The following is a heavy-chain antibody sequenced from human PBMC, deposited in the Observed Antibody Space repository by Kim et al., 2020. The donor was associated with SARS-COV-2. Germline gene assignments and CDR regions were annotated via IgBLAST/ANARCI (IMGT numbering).Heavy chain of an antibody. Sequence: AESVKGRFIMSGDKSKTTLYLQMNGLRADDTAVYYCATNSLAGDYDLDYWGQGTLVTVSS. V-gene: IGHV3-23*01. CDR3: ATNSLAGDYDLDY. D-gene: IGHD4-17*01. J-gene: IGHJ4*02.